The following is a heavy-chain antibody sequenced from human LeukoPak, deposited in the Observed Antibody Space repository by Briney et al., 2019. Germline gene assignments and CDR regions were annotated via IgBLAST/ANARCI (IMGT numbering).Heavy chain of an antibody. J-gene: IGHJ3*02. D-gene: IGHD1-26*01. Sequence: GGSLRLSCAASGFTFSSYSMNWVRQAPGRGLEWVSSISSSSSYIYYADSVKGRYTISRDSAKNSLYLKMNSLRAEDTAVYYCECMVVGATTMAAFDIWGQGTMVTVSS. V-gene: IGHV3-21*01. CDR2: ISSSSSYI. CDR3: ECMVVGATTMAAFDI. CDR1: GFTFSSYS.